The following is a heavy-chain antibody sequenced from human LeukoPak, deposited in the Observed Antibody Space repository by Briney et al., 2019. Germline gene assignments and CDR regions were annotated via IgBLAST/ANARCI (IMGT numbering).Heavy chain of an antibody. CDR3: ARNDFWSGPDY. D-gene: IGHD3-3*01. CDR1: GYSFTSYW. V-gene: IGHV5-51*01. Sequence: GESLQISCKGSGYSFTSYWIGWVRQLPGKGLEWMGIIYPGDSDTRYSPSFQGQVTISADKSISTASLQWSSLKASDTAMYYCARNDFWSGPDYWGQGTLVTVSS. J-gene: IGHJ4*02. CDR2: IYPGDSDT.